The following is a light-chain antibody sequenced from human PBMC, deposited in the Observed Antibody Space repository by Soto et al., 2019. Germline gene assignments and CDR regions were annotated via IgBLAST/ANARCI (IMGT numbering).Light chain of an antibody. CDR3: NSYTTSNTCV. J-gene: IGLJ1*01. CDR2: EVN. Sequence: QSALTQPPSVSGSPGQSVTISCTGTSSDVGSYNRLSWYQQPPGTAPKLIMYEVNTRPSGVPDRFSGSKSGSTASLTISGLQAEDEADYYCNSYTTSNTCVFGTGTKLTVL. V-gene: IGLV2-18*02. CDR1: SSDVGSYNR.